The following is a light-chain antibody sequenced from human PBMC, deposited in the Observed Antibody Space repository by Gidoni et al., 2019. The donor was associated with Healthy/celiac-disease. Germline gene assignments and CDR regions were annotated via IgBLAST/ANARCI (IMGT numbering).Light chain of an antibody. CDR2: AAS. Sequence: DSQMTQTPSSLAASVGDRVTITCRASQSISSYLNWYQQKPGQAPTLLIYAASSLQSGVPSRFSGSGSGTAFTLTISSLQPADFATYYCQQRYSTPRSFGQGTKLEIK. CDR3: QQRYSTPRS. J-gene: IGKJ2*04. CDR1: QSISSY. V-gene: IGKV1-39*01.